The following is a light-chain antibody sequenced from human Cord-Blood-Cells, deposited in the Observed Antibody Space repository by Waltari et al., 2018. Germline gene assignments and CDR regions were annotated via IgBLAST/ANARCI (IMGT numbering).Light chain of an antibody. CDR1: SSNIGAGHD. J-gene: IGLJ3*02. CDR2: GNS. CDR3: QSYDSSLSGSV. V-gene: IGLV1-40*01. Sequence: QAVLTQPPSVSGAPGQRVTNSCTGSSSNIGAGHDVHWYQQLPGTAPKLLIYGNSNRPSGVPDRFSGSKSGTSASLAITGLQAEDEADYYCQSYDSSLSGSVFGGGTKLTVL.